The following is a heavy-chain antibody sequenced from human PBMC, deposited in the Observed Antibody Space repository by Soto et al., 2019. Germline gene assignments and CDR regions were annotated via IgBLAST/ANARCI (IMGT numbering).Heavy chain of an antibody. CDR1: GFTFSSYA. V-gene: IGHV3-64D*06. CDR2: ISTNGGST. D-gene: IGHD3-22*01. CDR3: VKGEYYYDSSGYYPFDY. J-gene: IGHJ4*02. Sequence: PGGSLRLSCSASGFTFSSYAMHWFRQAPGKGLEYVSSISTNGGSTDYADSVKGRFTISRDNSKNTVYLQMSSLRVEDTAVYYCVKGEYYYDSSGYYPFDYWGQGTLVTVSS.